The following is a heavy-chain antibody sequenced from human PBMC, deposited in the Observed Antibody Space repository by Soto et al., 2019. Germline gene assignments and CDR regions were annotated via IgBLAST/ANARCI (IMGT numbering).Heavy chain of an antibody. CDR1: GFTFSSYA. D-gene: IGHD6-19*01. J-gene: IGHJ4*02. CDR2: ISGSGGST. CDR3: ASYSSGWYDGSFDY. V-gene: IGHV3-23*01. Sequence: PGGSLRLSCAASGFTFSSYAMSWVRQAPGKGLEWVSAISGSGGSTYYADSVKGRFTISRDNSKNTLYLQMNSLRAEDTAVYYCASYSSGWYDGSFDYWGQGTLVTVS.